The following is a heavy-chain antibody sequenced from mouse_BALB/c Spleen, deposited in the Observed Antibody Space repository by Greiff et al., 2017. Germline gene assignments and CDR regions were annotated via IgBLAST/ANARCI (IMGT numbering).Heavy chain of an antibody. D-gene: IGHD1-1*01. Sequence: VQRVESGPSLVQPSQSLSITCTVSGFSLTSYGVHWVRQSPGKGLEWLGVIWRGGSTDYNAAFMSRLSITKDNSKSQVFFKMNSLQADDTAIYYCAKNDGSGPYYAMDYWGQGTSVTVSS. CDR1: GFSLTSYG. V-gene: IGHV2-5-1*01. J-gene: IGHJ4*01. CDR2: IWRGGST. CDR3: AKNDGSGPYYAMDY.